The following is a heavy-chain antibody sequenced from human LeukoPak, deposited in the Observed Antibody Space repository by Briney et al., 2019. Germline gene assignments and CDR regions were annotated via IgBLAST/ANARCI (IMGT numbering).Heavy chain of an antibody. CDR1: GFTFSSYS. J-gene: IGHJ5*02. Sequence: GGSLRLSCAASGFTFSSYSMNWVRQAPGKGLEWVSSISSSSSYIYYADSVKGRFTISRDNATNSLYLQMNSLRAEDTAVYYCARDPDTAMVLSWGQGTLVTVSS. CDR2: ISSSSSYI. CDR3: ARDPDTAMVLS. D-gene: IGHD5-18*01. V-gene: IGHV3-21*01.